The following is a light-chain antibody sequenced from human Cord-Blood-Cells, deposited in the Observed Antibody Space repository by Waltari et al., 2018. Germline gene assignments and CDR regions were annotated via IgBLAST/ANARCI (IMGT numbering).Light chain of an antibody. Sequence: IQITKSPSSLSASVGDRVTITCRASQSISSYLNWYQQKPGKAPKLLIYAASSLQSGVPSRFSGSGSGTDFTLTISSLQPEDFATYYCQQSYSTPYTFGQGTKLEIK. J-gene: IGKJ2*01. CDR2: AAS. CDR3: QQSYSTPYT. CDR1: QSISSY. V-gene: IGKV1-39*01.